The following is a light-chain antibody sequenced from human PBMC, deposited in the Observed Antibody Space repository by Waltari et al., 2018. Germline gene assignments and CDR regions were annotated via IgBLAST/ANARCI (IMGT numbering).Light chain of an antibody. CDR2: AAS. CDR3: QQSYSTPYT. CDR1: QSISSY. J-gene: IGKJ2*01. V-gene: IGKV1-39*01. Sequence: DIQMTQSPSSLSASVGARVTITCRASQSISSYLNWYQQKPWKAPKLLIYAASSLQSGVPSRFSGSGSVTDFTLTISSLQPEDFATYYCQQSYSTPYTFGQGTKLEIK.